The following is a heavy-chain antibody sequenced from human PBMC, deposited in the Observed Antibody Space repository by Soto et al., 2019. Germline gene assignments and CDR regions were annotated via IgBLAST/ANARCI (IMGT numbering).Heavy chain of an antibody. Sequence: QVQLVQSGAEEKKPGASVKVSCKASGYTFTSYAMHWVRQAPGQRLEWMGWINAGNGNTKYSQKFQGRVTITSDTSARTAYMELTSLRSEDTAVYYCARAPSWWYFDLWGRGTPVTVSS. CDR3: ARAPSWWYFDL. V-gene: IGHV1-3*05. J-gene: IGHJ2*01. CDR1: GYTFTSYA. CDR2: INAGNGNT.